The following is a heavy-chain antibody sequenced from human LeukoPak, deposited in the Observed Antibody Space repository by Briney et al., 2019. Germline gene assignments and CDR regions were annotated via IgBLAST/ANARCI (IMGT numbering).Heavy chain of an antibody. Sequence: GSLRLSCAASEFTFSRYWMSWVRQAPGKGLEWVANIKQDGSEKYYVDSVKGRFTISRDNAKKSLYLQMDSLRAEDTAVYYCATHGYSELRYFDWSTNEWGQGTLVTVSS. V-gene: IGHV3-7*01. CDR3: ATHGYSELRYFDWSTNE. D-gene: IGHD3-9*01. J-gene: IGHJ4*02. CDR1: EFTFSRYW. CDR2: IKQDGSEK.